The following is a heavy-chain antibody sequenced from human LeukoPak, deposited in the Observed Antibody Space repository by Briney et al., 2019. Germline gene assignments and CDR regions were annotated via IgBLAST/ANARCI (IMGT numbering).Heavy chain of an antibody. CDR2: ISGSGGST. CDR1: GFTFSSYA. D-gene: IGHD5-24*01. Sequence: GGSLRLSCAASGFTFSSYAMSWVRQAPGKGLEWVSAISGSGGSTYYADSVKGRFTISRDNSKNTLYLQMNSLRAEDTAVYYCARALLVRNGYNYSPNYFDYWGQGTLVTVSS. V-gene: IGHV3-23*01. J-gene: IGHJ4*02. CDR3: ARALLVRNGYNYSPNYFDY.